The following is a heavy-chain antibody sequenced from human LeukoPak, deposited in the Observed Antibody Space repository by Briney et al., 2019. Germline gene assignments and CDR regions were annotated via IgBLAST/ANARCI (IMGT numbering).Heavy chain of an antibody. CDR2: ICFSGST. V-gene: IGHV4-4*07. CDR3: ARAGRPDY. Sequence: SETLSLTCTVSGVSITSYYWSWIRQVAGKGREYIGRICFSGSTNYNPSLGSRVTISSDTSKNHFSLRLTSVTAADTAVYYCARAGRPDYWGQGILVTVSS. J-gene: IGHJ4*02. CDR1: GVSITSYY.